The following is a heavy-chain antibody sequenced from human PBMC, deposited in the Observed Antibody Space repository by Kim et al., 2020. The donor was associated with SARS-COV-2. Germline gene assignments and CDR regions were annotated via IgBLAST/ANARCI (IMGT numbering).Heavy chain of an antibody. Sequence: GGSLRLSCAASGFTFSDHFMDWVRQAPAMGLEWVGRIKNKAYSYTTEYAASVKGRFSISRDDSKNSVYLQLNSLKTEDTAVYYCSTIRGVMGYWGQGTLVNVSS. D-gene: IGHD3-10*01. J-gene: IGHJ4*02. V-gene: IGHV3-72*01. CDR3: STIRGVMGY. CDR1: GFTFSDHF. CDR2: IKNKAYSYTT.